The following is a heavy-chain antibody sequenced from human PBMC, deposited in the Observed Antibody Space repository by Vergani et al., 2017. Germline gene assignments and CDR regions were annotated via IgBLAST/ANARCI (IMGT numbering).Heavy chain of an antibody. CDR1: GFDFSSYI. CDR3: AXECSSTSGRAFDF. Sequence: QLVESGGGWVQPGGSLRLSCVVSGFDFSSYIMNWVRQAPGKGLEWVPFVSTGTKSQSYAESVKGRFTISRDSAKNSLYLQMDSLRAEDTAVYYCAXECSSTSGRAFDFWGQGTKVTVSS. D-gene: IGHD2-2*01. J-gene: IGHJ3*01. CDR2: VSTGTKSQ. V-gene: IGHV3-48*01.